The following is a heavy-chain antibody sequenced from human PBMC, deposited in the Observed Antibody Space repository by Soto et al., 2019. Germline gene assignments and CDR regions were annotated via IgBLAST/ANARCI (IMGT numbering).Heavy chain of an antibody. J-gene: IGHJ3*02. CDR3: ARGGYSYGPPDAFDI. V-gene: IGHV3-21*01. CDR1: GFTFSSYS. D-gene: IGHD5-18*01. CDR2: ISSSSSYI. Sequence: PGGSLRLSCAASGFTFSSYSMNWVRQAPGKGLEWVSSISSSSSYIYYADSVKGRFAISRDNAKNSLYLQMNSLRAEDTAVYYCARGGYSYGPPDAFDIWGQGTMVTVSS.